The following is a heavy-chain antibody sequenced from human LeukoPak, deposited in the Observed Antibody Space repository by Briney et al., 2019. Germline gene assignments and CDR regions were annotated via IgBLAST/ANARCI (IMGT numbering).Heavy chain of an antibody. CDR3: ARGPPLYDSSGYHDY. D-gene: IGHD3-22*01. CDR2: FDPEDGET. J-gene: IGHJ4*02. Sequence: ASVKVSCKVSGYTLTELSMHWVRQAPGKGLEWMGGFDPEDGETIYAQKFQGRVTMTRDTSISTAYMELSRLRSDDTAVYYCARGPPLYDSSGYHDYWGQGTLVTVSS. V-gene: IGHV1-24*01. CDR1: GYTLTELS.